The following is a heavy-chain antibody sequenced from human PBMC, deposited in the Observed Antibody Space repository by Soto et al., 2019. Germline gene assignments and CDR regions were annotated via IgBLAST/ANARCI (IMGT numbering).Heavy chain of an antibody. Sequence: QVQLVQSGAEVKKPGSSVKVSCKVSGGTFSNYAIDWVRLAPGHGLEWMGGIVPIFGTTYYTQKFQGRAKMTAYDSTTTAYLEMSSLRSEDTAIYYCARVEAVAGLYNYHGLDVWGQGTAVTVSS. D-gene: IGHD6-19*01. CDR2: IVPIFGTT. CDR3: ARVEAVAGLYNYHGLDV. CDR1: GGTFSNYA. J-gene: IGHJ6*02. V-gene: IGHV1-69*12.